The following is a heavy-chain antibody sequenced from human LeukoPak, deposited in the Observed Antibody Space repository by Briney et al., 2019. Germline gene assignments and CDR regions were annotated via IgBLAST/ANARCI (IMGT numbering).Heavy chain of an antibody. CDR2: IYYSGST. J-gene: IGHJ4*02. V-gene: IGHV4-39*01. CDR1: GGSISSSSYY. CDR3: GSTVVSRIDY. Sequence: SETLSLTCTVSGGSISSSSYYWGWIRQPPGKGLEWIGGIYYSGSTYYNPSLKSRVTISVDTSKNQFSLKLSSVTAADTAVYYCGSTVVSRIDYWGQGTLVTVSS. D-gene: IGHD4-23*01.